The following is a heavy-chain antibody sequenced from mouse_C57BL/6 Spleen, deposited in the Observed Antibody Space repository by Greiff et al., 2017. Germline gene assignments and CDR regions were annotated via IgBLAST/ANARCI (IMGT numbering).Heavy chain of an antibody. CDR2: ISSGSSTI. Sequence: EVKLVESGGGLVKPGGSLKLSCAASGFTFSDYGMHWVRQAPEKGLAWVAYISSGSSTIYYADTVKGRFTISRDNAKNTLFLHMTSLRSEDTAMYYCARGRYGYAMDYWGQGTSVTVSS. J-gene: IGHJ4*01. CDR1: GFTFSDYG. D-gene: IGHD1-1*02. CDR3: ARGRYGYAMDY. V-gene: IGHV5-17*01.